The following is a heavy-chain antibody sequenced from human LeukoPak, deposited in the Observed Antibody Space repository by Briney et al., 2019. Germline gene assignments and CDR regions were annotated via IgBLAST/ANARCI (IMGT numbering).Heavy chain of an antibody. Sequence: EASVKVSCKASGYTFTGYYMHWVRQAPGQGLEWMGWINPNSGDTKYAQKFQGRVTMTRDTSTSTAYMELRSLRSDDTAVYYCARVGGGSYYFYFDYWGQGTLVTVSS. CDR1: GYTFTGYY. D-gene: IGHD1-26*01. J-gene: IGHJ4*02. CDR3: ARVGGGSYYFYFDY. CDR2: INPNSGDT. V-gene: IGHV1-2*02.